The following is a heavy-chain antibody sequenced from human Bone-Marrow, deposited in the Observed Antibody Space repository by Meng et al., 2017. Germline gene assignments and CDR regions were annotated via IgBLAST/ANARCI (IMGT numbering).Heavy chain of an antibody. Sequence: GGSLRLSCAASGFTFSSYGMHWVRQAPGKGLEWVAVIWYDGSNKYHADSVKGRFTISRDNSKNTLYLQMNSLRAEDTAVYYCARVPTTVTIGVGMDVWGQGTTVTVSS. J-gene: IGHJ6*02. V-gene: IGHV3-33*01. CDR2: IWYDGSNK. CDR1: GFTFSSYG. CDR3: ARVPTTVTIGVGMDV. D-gene: IGHD4-17*01.